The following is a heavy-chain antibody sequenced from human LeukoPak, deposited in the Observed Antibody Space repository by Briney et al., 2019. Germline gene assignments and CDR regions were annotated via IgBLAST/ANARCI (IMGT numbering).Heavy chain of an antibody. Sequence: PGGSLRLSCAASGFTFTTYSMSWVRQAPGKGLEWVSSITSSSSFIYYADSVKGRFTISRDNAKNSLYLQVNSLRVEDTAVYFCARGYNSALDYWGQGVLVTVSS. J-gene: IGHJ4*02. D-gene: IGHD6-19*01. CDR2: ITSSSSFI. V-gene: IGHV3-21*01. CDR3: ARGYNSALDY. CDR1: GFTFTTYS.